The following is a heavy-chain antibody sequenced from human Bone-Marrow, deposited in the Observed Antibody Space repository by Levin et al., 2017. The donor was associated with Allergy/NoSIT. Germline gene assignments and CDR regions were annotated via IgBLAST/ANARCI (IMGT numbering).Heavy chain of an antibody. J-gene: IGHJ4*02. V-gene: IGHV3-43D*03. CDR1: GFTFDDYA. CDR2: VSWDGGST. D-gene: IGHD6-6*01. Sequence: TGGSLRLSCVASGFTFDDYAMHWVRQVPGKGLEWVSLVSWDGGSTYYADSVKGRFSISRDNTKNSLYLHMNSLRPEDTALYYCAKATKASSLFDSWGQGTLVTVSS. CDR3: AKATKASSLFDS.